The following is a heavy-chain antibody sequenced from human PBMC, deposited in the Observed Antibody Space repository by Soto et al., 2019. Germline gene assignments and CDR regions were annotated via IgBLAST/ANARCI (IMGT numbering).Heavy chain of an antibody. J-gene: IGHJ3*02. Sequence: QVQLVQSGAEVKKPGASVKVSCKASGYTFTSYGISWVRQAPGQGLEWMGWISAYNGNTNYAQKLQGRVTMTTDTSXSXSYMELRSLRSDDTAVYYCAAIGDYVEVDAFDIWGQGTMVTVSS. D-gene: IGHD4-17*01. V-gene: IGHV1-18*01. CDR1: GYTFTSYG. CDR2: ISAYNGNT. CDR3: AAIGDYVEVDAFDI.